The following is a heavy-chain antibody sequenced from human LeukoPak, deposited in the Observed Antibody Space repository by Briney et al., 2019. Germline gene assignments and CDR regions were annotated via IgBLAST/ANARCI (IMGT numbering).Heavy chain of an antibody. CDR1: GFTLSDHH. J-gene: IGHJ4*02. V-gene: IGHV3-72*01. Sequence: GGSLRLSCAASGFTLSDHHMDWVRQAPGKGLEWVGRTENKAQRFTSQYAASVQGRFTISRDGSKNSMSLQMSSLKSEDTAVYYCRVATTNPDYWGQGTLVTVSS. D-gene: IGHD5-12*01. CDR2: TENKAQRFTS. CDR3: RVATTNPDY.